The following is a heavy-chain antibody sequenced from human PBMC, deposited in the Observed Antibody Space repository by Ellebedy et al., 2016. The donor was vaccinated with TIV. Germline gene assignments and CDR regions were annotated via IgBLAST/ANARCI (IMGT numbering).Heavy chain of an antibody. CDR1: GLTFSSYW. J-gene: IGHJ4*02. Sequence: GESLKISXAASGLTFSSYWMNWVRQAPGKGLEWVANIKQDGSEKTYVDSVKGRFTISRDNAKNSLYLQMNSLRAEDTAVYYCAREGEWLLDYWGQGTLVTVSS. CDR3: AREGEWLLDY. V-gene: IGHV3-7*01. D-gene: IGHD3-3*01. CDR2: IKQDGSEK.